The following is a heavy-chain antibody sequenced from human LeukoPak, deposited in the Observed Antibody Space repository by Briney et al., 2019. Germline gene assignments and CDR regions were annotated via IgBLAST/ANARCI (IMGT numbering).Heavy chain of an antibody. V-gene: IGHV3-30*18. Sequence: GGSLRLSCAASGFTFSSYGMHWVRQAPGKGLEWVAVISYDGSNQHYADSVKGRFTISRGNSKNTLFLQMKGLRAEDTAVYYCAKDPRTTVTTGYFDPWGQGTLVTVSS. CDR3: AKDPRTTVTTGYFDP. J-gene: IGHJ5*02. D-gene: IGHD4-17*01. CDR1: GFTFSSYG. CDR2: ISYDGSNQ.